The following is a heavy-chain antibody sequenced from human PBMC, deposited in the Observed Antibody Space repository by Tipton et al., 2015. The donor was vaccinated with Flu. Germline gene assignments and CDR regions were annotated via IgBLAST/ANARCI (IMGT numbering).Heavy chain of an antibody. CDR3: ARGSGSGTYVIFDY. CDR1: GGPISTYY. CDR2: VYYSGST. J-gene: IGHJ4*02. Sequence: LRLSCTVSGGPISTYYWSGIRQPPGKGLEWIGYVYYSGSTNYNPSLKSRVTMSVDTSKNQFSLKLSSVTAADTAVYYCARGSGSGTYVIFDYWGQGTLVTVSS. D-gene: IGHD3-10*01. V-gene: IGHV4-59*01.